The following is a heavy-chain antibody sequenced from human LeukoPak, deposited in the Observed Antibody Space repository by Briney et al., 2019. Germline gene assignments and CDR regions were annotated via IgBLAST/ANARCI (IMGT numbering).Heavy chain of an antibody. D-gene: IGHD6-19*01. CDR1: GGTFSSYA. CDR2: IIPIFGTA. Sequence: SVKVSCKASGGTFSSYAISWVRQAPGQGLEWMGGIIPIFGTANYAQKFQGRVTITADESTSTAYMELSSLRSEDTAVYYCASASSGWYAAGKRLDYWGQGTLVTVSS. J-gene: IGHJ4*02. V-gene: IGHV1-69*13. CDR3: ASASSGWYAAGKRLDY.